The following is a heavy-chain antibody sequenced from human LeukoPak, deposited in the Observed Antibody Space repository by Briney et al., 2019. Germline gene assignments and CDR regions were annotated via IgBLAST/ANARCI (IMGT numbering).Heavy chain of an antibody. Sequence: GGSLRLSCAASGLTISSNYMTWVRQAQGTGLEWVSLIYSGEVTFYTDSVKGRSTISRDTSHNTLYLQMNRLRTADTAVYYCARISGGSFDIWGQGTTVTV. J-gene: IGHJ3*02. V-gene: IGHV3-53*01. CDR3: ARISGGSFDI. D-gene: IGHD3-10*01. CDR1: GLTISSNY. CDR2: IYSGEVT.